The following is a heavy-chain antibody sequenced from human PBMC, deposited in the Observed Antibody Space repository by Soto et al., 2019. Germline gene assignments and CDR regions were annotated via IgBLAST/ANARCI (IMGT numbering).Heavy chain of an antibody. CDR3: ARYINNCFQTDGMDV. J-gene: IGHJ6*02. Sequence: PSETLSLTCTVSVDSITTYYWSWIRQPAGKGLEWIGRIDTSGNTNYNPSLKSRVTMSVDTSKKQFSLKLTSVTAADTAVYYCARYINNCFQTDGMDVWGQGAAVTVSS. CDR2: IDTSGNT. CDR1: VDSITTYY. V-gene: IGHV4-4*07. D-gene: IGHD1-1*01.